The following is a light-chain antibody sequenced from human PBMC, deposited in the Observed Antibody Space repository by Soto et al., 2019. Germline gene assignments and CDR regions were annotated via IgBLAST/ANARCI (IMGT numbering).Light chain of an antibody. Sequence: EIVLTQSPATLSLSPGERATLSCRASQSVSGYLAWYQQKPGQAPRLLIYDASNCATGIPARFSGSGSGTDFTLTISSLEPEDFAIDYCQQRSKWPLTFGGGTKVEIK. V-gene: IGKV3-11*01. J-gene: IGKJ4*01. CDR3: QQRSKWPLT. CDR1: QSVSGY. CDR2: DAS.